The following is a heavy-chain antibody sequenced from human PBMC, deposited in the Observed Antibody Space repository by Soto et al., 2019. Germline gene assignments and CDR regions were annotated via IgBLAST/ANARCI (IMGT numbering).Heavy chain of an antibody. Sequence: LKISRKGSGYSVTNYLMGWVRQMPGKGQEWMGIIYPGNSDTRYSPSCQGQVTISADKSISTVYLQWSSLKASDTAMYFCTRQMIQPQMRYSMDGWGQETTGTVS. V-gene: IGHV5-51*01. J-gene: IGHJ6*02. D-gene: IGHD1-1*01. CDR1: GYSVTNYL. CDR3: TRQMIQPQMRYSMDG. CDR2: IYPGNSDT.